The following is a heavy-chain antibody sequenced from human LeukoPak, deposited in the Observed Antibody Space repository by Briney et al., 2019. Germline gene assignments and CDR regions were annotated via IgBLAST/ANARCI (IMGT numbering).Heavy chain of an antibody. Sequence: PSGTLSLTCTVSGGSISSYYWSWIRQPPGKGLEWIGYIYYSGSTNYNPSLKSRVTISLDTSKNQFSLRLSSVTAADTAVYYCARDWGVSARPGYMDVWGKGTTVTVSS. D-gene: IGHD6-6*01. J-gene: IGHJ6*03. CDR1: GGSISSYY. CDR2: IYYSGST. V-gene: IGHV4-59*01. CDR3: ARDWGVSARPGYMDV.